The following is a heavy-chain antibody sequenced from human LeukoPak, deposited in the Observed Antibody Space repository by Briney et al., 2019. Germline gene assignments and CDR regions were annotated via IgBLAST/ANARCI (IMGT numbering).Heavy chain of an antibody. CDR3: ARDGGRDWFDP. Sequence: PSETLSLTCAVSGYSISSGYYWGWIRQPPGKGLEWIGSIYHSGSTYYNPSLKSRVTISVDTSKNQFSLKLSSVTAADTAVYYCARDGGRDWFDPCGQGTLVTVSS. D-gene: IGHD6-25*01. CDR2: IYHSGST. CDR1: GYSISSGYY. J-gene: IGHJ5*02. V-gene: IGHV4-38-2*02.